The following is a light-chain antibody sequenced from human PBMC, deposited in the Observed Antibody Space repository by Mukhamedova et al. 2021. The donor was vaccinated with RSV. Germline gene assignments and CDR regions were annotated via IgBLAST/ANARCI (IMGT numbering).Light chain of an antibody. CDR3: QQYDTLPR. J-gene: IGKJ3*01. Sequence: WYQRRVHGKAPKLLIYDASNLETGVPSRFSGSGSGTDFTFTISSLQPEDIATYYCQQYDTLPRFGHGTKGDIK. CDR2: DAS. V-gene: IGKV1-33*01.